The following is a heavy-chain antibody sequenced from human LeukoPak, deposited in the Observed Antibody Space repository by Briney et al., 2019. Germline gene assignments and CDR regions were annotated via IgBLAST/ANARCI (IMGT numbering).Heavy chain of an antibody. CDR2: ISWNRGSI. V-gene: IGHV3-9*01. Sequence: GGSLRLSCVASGFTLYDYAMHWVRQAPGKGLEWVSGISWNRGSIGYADSVKGRFTISRDNAKNSLYLQMNSLRAEDTAVYYCARDRPRGYSSGCSDYWGQGTLVTVSS. D-gene: IGHD6-19*01. CDR1: GFTLYDYA. CDR3: ARDRPRGYSSGCSDY. J-gene: IGHJ4*02.